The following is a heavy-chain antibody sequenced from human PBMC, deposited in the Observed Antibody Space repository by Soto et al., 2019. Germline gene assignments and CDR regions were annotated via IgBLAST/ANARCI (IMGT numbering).Heavy chain of an antibody. J-gene: IGHJ6*03. CDR1: GGSFSGYY. CDR2: INHSGST. Sequence: QVQLQQWGAGLLKPSETLSLTCAVYGGSFSGYYWSWIRQPPGKGLEWIGEINHSGSTNYNPSLKSRVTISVDTSKNQVSLKLSPVTAADTAVYYCARGRWLRFYYYYYMDVWGKGTTVTVSS. CDR3: ARGRWLRFYYYYYMDV. D-gene: IGHD5-12*01. V-gene: IGHV4-34*01.